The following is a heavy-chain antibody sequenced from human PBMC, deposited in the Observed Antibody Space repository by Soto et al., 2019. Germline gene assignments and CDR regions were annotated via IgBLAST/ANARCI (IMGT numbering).Heavy chain of an antibody. Sequence: SETLSLTCAVYGGSFSGYYWSWIRQPPGKGLEWIGEINHSGSTNYNPSLKSRVTISVDTSKNQFSLKLSSVTAADTAVYYCARGFRGEIVSYSSGYFFDYWGQGTLVTVSS. CDR3: ARGFRGEIVSYSSGYFFDY. CDR1: GGSFSGYY. CDR2: INHSGST. D-gene: IGHD3-22*01. V-gene: IGHV4-34*01. J-gene: IGHJ4*02.